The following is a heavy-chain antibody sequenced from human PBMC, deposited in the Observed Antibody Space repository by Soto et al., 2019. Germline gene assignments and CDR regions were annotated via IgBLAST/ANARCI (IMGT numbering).Heavy chain of an antibody. V-gene: IGHV4-59*01. Sequence: SETLSLTCTVSGGSISSYYWSWIRQPPGKGLEWIGYIYYSGSTNYNPSLKSRVTISVDTSKNQFSLKLSSVTAADTAVYYCARVNSRSWYGLDNWIGYYGMDVWGQGATVTVSS. CDR3: ARVNSRSWYGLDNWIGYYGMDV. J-gene: IGHJ6*02. D-gene: IGHD6-13*01. CDR2: IYYSGST. CDR1: GGSISSYY.